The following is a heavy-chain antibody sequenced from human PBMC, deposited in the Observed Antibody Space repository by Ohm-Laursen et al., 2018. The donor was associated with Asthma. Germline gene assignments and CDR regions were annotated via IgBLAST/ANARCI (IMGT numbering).Heavy chain of an antibody. CDR1: GGTFSSYA. CDR3: ARGHTPFYSYGYYFDY. V-gene: IGHV1-69*13. Sequence: GASVKVSCKASGGTFSSYAISWVRQAPGQGLEWMGGIIPIFGTANYAQKFQGRVTITADESTSTAYMELSSLRDEDTAVYYCARGHTPFYSYGYYFDYWGQGTLVTVSS. CDR2: IIPIFGTA. J-gene: IGHJ4*02. D-gene: IGHD5-18*01.